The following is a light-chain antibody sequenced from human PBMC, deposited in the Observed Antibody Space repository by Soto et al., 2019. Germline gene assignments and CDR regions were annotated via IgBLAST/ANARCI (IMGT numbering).Light chain of an antibody. CDR3: AAWDDSLSGYV. CDR1: SSNIGSNY. Sequence: ALTQPPSASGTPGQRVTISCSGSSSNIGSNYVYWYQQLPGTAPKLLIYRNNQRPSGVPDRFSGSKSGTSASLAISGLRSEDEADYYCAAWDDSLSGYVFGTGTKVTVL. CDR2: RNN. V-gene: IGLV1-47*01. J-gene: IGLJ1*01.